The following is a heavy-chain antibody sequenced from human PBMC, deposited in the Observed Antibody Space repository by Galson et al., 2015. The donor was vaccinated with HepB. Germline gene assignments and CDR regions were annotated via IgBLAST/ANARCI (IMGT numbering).Heavy chain of an antibody. V-gene: IGHV1-18*04. Sequence: SVKVSCKASGYTFTSYGISWVRQAPGQGLEWMGWISAYNGNTNYAQKLQGRVTMTTDTSTSTAYMELRSLRSDDTAVYYCARVDRPAYCSSTSCYGWFDPWGQGTLVTVSS. CDR2: ISAYNGNT. D-gene: IGHD2-2*01. CDR1: GYTFTSYG. CDR3: ARVDRPAYCSSTSCYGWFDP. J-gene: IGHJ5*02.